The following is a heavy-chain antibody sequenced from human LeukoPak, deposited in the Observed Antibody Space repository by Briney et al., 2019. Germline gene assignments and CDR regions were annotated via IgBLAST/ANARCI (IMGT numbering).Heavy chain of an antibody. CDR1: GFTFSSYS. V-gene: IGHV3-21*01. D-gene: IGHD1-1*01. Sequence: GGSLRLSCAAPGFTFSSYSMNWVRQAPGKGLEWVSSISSSSSYIYYADSVKGRFTISRDNAKNSLYLQMNSLRAEDTAVYYCARDGTGTTYFAYWGQGTLVTVSS. J-gene: IGHJ4*02. CDR3: ARDGTGTTYFAY. CDR2: ISSSSSYI.